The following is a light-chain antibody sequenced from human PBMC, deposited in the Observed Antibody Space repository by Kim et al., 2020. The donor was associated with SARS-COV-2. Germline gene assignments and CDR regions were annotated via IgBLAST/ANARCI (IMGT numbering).Light chain of an antibody. CDR2: AAS. J-gene: IGKJ2*01. Sequence: DIQMTQSPSSLSASVGDRVTITCRASQSISSYLNWYQQKPEKAPKLLIYAASSLQSGVPSRFSGSGSGTDFTLTISSLQPEDFATYYCQQSYSTPPYTFGRGTKLVI. CDR1: QSISSY. CDR3: QQSYSTPPYT. V-gene: IGKV1-39*01.